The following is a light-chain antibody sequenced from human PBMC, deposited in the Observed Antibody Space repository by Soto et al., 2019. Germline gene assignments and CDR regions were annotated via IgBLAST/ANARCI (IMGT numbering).Light chain of an antibody. J-gene: IGKJ1*01. CDR2: AAS. CDR1: QGISSY. CDR3: QQSYSTPVT. Sequence: IQLTQSPSSLSASVGDRFTITGRASQGISSYLNWYQQKPGKAPKLLINAASSLQSGVPSRFSRRGSGTDFTLTLSRLQPEDFATYYCQQSYSTPVTFGQGTKVDIK. V-gene: IGKV1-39*01.